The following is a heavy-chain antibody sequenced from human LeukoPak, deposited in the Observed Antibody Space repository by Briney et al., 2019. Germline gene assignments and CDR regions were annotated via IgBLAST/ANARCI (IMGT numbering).Heavy chain of an antibody. Sequence: GGSLRLSCAASGITVTEYGMHWVRHAPGKGLEWVAFIRFDGSNQYYAHSVKSRFTISRDNSKNTLYLQIHSLRTEDTAVYYCAKEGTASKPSDLDYWGQGTLVTASS. V-gene: IGHV3-30*02. CDR2: IRFDGSNQ. CDR1: GITVTEYG. D-gene: IGHD1-1*01. CDR3: AKEGTASKPSDLDY. J-gene: IGHJ4*02.